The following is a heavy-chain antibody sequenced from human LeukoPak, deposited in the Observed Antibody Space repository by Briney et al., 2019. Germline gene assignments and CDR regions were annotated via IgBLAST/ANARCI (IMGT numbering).Heavy chain of an antibody. J-gene: IGHJ3*02. CDR3: ATTVVVPAATGWDAFDI. CDR1: GYTFTGYY. V-gene: IGHV1-2*02. D-gene: IGHD2-2*01. CDR2: INPNSGGT. Sequence: ASVKVSCKASGYTFTGYYMHWVRQAPGQGLEWMGWINPNSGGTNYAQKFQGRVTMTRDTSISTAYMELSRLRSDDTAVYYCATTVVVPAATGWDAFDIWGQGTMVTVSS.